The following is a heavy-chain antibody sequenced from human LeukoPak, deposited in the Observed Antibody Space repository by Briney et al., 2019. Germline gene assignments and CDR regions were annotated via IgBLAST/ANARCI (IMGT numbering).Heavy chain of an antibody. CDR1: GGSISTYY. D-gene: IGHD1-26*01. V-gene: IGHV4-59*01. J-gene: IGHJ4*02. CDR2: IYHNGRT. Sequence: PSETLSLTCTVSGGSISTYYWSWIRQSPGKGLEWIGYIYHNGRTNHNSSLKSRVTISVDTSKNQFSLKLSSVTAADTGVYYCVRDRSGASYFDSWGEGTLVTVSS. CDR3: VRDRSGASYFDS.